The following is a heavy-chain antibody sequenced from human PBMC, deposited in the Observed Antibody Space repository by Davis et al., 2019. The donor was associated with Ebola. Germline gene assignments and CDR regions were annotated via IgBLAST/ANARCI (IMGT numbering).Heavy chain of an antibody. CDR2: ITSSGDYI. CDR1: EFSFNNYT. D-gene: IGHD3-3*01. V-gene: IGHV3-21*01. Sequence: GESLKISCAASEFSFNNYTMSWVRQAPGKGLEWVSSITSSGDYIYYADSVRGRFTISRDNAKNSLFLHMSSLRAEDTAVYYCARDGNFDFWSGPKFDYWGQGTLVTVSS. CDR3: ARDGNFDFWSGPKFDY. J-gene: IGHJ4*02.